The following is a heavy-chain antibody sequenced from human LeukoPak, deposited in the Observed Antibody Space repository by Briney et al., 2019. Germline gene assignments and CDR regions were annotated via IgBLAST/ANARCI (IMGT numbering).Heavy chain of an antibody. CDR2: IYYSGST. J-gene: IGHJ4*02. CDR1: GGSITSSYY. V-gene: IGHV4-39*07. Sequence: SETLSLTCTVSGGSITSSYYWGWIRQPPGKGLEWIGSIYYSGSTYYNPSLKSRVTISLDTSKNQFSLKLGSVTAADTAVYYCAGGGQWLVQGYWGQGTLVTVSS. CDR3: AGGGQWLVQGY. D-gene: IGHD6-19*01.